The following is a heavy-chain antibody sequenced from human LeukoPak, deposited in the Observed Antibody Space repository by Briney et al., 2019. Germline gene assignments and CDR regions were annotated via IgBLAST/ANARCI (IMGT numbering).Heavy chain of an antibody. D-gene: IGHD1-7*01. J-gene: IGHJ4*02. V-gene: IGHV1-2*02. CDR1: GYSFTGYY. Sequence: ASVKVSCKASGYSFTGYYIHWVRQAPGQGLEWMGWINPNSGGTKYAQMFQGRVTMTRETSISTVYLELSRLKSDDTAVYFCARDYWNYGGYFDYWGQGTPVTVSS. CDR3: ARDYWNYGGYFDY. CDR2: INPNSGGT.